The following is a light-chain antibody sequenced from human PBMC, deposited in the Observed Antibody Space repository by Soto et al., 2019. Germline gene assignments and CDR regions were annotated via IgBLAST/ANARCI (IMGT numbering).Light chain of an antibody. Sequence: QSVLTQPPSVSGAPGQRVTISCTGSSSNIGAGYDVHWYQQLPGTAPKLLIYGNSNRPSGVPDRFSGSKSGTSASLAITGLQAEDEADYYCQSYDSSLSVGSVVFGGGTKLTVL. CDR1: SSNIGAGYD. CDR2: GNS. J-gene: IGLJ2*01. CDR3: QSYDSSLSVGSVV. V-gene: IGLV1-40*01.